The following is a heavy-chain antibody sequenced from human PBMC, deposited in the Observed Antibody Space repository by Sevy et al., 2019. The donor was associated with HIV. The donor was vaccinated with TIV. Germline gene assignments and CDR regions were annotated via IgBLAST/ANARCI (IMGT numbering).Heavy chain of an antibody. CDR3: ARDQHDYAGNVRTGWFDP. CDR1: GFTFSSYD. V-gene: IGHV3-30-3*01. D-gene: IGHD4-17*01. J-gene: IGHJ5*02. CDR2: IIYDGSKK. Sequence: GGSLRLSCAASGFTFSSYDMHWVRQAPGKGLEWVADIIYDGSKKYYADSVKGRFTISRDNSKNTLYLQMNSLRAEDTAVYYCARDQHDYAGNVRTGWFDPWGQGTLVTVSS.